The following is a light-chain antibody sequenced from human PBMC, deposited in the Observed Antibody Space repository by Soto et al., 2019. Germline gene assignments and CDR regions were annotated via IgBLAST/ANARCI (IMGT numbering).Light chain of an antibody. CDR1: QSLMHSDGNTY. V-gene: IGKV2-30*02. CDR2: EVS. Sequence: DVVMTQSPLSLPVTLGQPASISCRSSQSLMHSDGNTYLNWFQQRPGLSPRRLIYEVSDRDSGVPDRLSGSGSGTDLTLKISRVEAEDVGVYYCMQGTHWPWTFGQGIEVEIK. J-gene: IGKJ1*01. CDR3: MQGTHWPWT.